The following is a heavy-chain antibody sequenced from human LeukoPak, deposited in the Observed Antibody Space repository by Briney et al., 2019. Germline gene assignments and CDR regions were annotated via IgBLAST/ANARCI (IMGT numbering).Heavy chain of an antibody. V-gene: IGHV3-74*01. J-gene: IGHJ5*02. D-gene: IGHD3-22*01. CDR3: ARDLGDSSGYYWFDP. Sequence: GGSLRLSCAASGFTFSSYYIHWVRQAPGKGLVWVSRIDSDGNITTYADSVKGRFTISRDNAKNTLYLQMNSLRAEDTAVYYCARDLGDSSGYYWFDPWGQGTLVTVSS. CDR1: GFTFSSYY. CDR2: IDSDGNIT.